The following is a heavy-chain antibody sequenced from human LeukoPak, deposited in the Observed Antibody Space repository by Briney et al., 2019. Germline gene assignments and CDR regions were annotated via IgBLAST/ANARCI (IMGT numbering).Heavy chain of an antibody. J-gene: IGHJ3*02. D-gene: IGHD3-9*01. Sequence: SETLSLTCAVYGGSFSGYYWSWIRQPPGKGLEWIGEINHSGSTNYNPSLKRRVTISVDTSKTQFSLKLSSVTAADTAVYYCATAGPYYDILTGYSTTRGAFDIWGQGTMVTVSS. V-gene: IGHV4-34*01. CDR2: INHSGST. CDR1: GGSFSGYY. CDR3: ATAGPYYDILTGYSTTRGAFDI.